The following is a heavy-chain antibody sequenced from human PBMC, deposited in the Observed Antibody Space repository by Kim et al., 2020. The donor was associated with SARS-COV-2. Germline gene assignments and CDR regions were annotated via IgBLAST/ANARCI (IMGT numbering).Heavy chain of an antibody. D-gene: IGHD2-21*01. J-gene: IGHJ5*01. CDR3: TRGRRSVITTGHFFDS. V-gene: IGHV3-9*01. Sequence: SVNGRFTISRDNGKSSLYLQMNSLRTEDTALYYCTRGRRSVITTGHFFDSWGQGTQVSVST.